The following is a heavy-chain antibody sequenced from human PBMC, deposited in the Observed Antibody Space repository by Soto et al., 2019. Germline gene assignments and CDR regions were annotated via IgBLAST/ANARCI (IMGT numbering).Heavy chain of an antibody. CDR3: ARVVPGAEAWFGP. Sequence: ASVKVSCKTSGYTFSNYGITWVRQAPGQPLEWLGWISLYSDGTNYAQKFQGRVSMTSDTSTTTAYMELRSLRSDDTAVYYCARVVPGAEAWFGPWGQGTLVTVSS. CDR1: GYTFSNYG. CDR2: ISLYSDGT. V-gene: IGHV1-18*01. J-gene: IGHJ5*02. D-gene: IGHD2-2*01.